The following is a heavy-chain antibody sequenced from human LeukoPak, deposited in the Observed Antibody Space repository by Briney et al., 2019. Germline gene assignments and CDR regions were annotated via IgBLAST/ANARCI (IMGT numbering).Heavy chain of an antibody. CDR2: IIPILGIA. D-gene: IGHD3-10*01. CDR1: GYTFTSYD. Sequence: ASVKVSCKASGYTFTSYDINWVRQATGQGLEWMGRIIPILGIANYAQKFQGRVTITADKSTSTAYMELSSLRSEDTAVYYCARDLTMVRGVDLGFDYWGQGTLVTVSS. CDR3: ARDLTMVRGVDLGFDY. J-gene: IGHJ4*02. V-gene: IGHV1-69*04.